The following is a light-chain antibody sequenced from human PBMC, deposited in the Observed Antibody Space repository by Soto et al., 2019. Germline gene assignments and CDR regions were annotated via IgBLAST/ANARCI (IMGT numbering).Light chain of an antibody. J-gene: IGKJ4*01. V-gene: IGKV1-33*01. Sequence: DIPMTQSPSSLSASVGDRVTITCQASQDISNYLNWYQQKPGKAPKLLIYDASNLETGVPSRFSGSGSGTDFTFTISSLQPEDIATYYWQQYDNLPGVLTFGGGTKVEIK. CDR1: QDISNY. CDR2: DAS. CDR3: QQYDNLPGVLT.